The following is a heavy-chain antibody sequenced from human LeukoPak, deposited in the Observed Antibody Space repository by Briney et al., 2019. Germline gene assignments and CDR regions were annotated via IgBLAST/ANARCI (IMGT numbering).Heavy chain of an antibody. J-gene: IGHJ4*02. CDR3: AKDARAPFLEWLSAKDY. D-gene: IGHD3-3*01. Sequence: GGSLRLSCAASGFTFSSYAMSWVRQAPGKGLEWVSAISGSGGSTYYADSVKGRFTISRDNSKNTLYLQMNSLRAEDTAVYYCAKDARAPFLEWLSAKDYWGQGTLVTVSS. CDR2: ISGSGGST. CDR1: GFTFSSYA. V-gene: IGHV3-23*01.